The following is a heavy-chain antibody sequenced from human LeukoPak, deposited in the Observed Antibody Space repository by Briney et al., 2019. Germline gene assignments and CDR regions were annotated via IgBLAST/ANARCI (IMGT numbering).Heavy chain of an antibody. V-gene: IGHV3-7*01. J-gene: IGHJ6*03. Sequence: PGGSLRLSCAASGFTFSSYWMSWVRQAPGKGLEWVANIKQDGSEKYYVDSVKGRFTISRDNAKNSLYLQMNSLRAEDTAVYYCAREGSTTLYYYYMDVWGKGTTVTVSS. CDR3: AREGSTTLYYYYMDV. CDR1: GFTFSSYW. D-gene: IGHD4-11*01. CDR2: IKQDGSEK.